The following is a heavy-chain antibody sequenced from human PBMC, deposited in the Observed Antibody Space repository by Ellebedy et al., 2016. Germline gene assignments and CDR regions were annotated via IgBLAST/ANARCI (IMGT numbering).Heavy chain of an antibody. J-gene: IGHJ4*02. CDR3: ARGEGIAFDY. D-gene: IGHD6-13*01. V-gene: IGHV4-38-2*02. Sequence: SETLSLXXTVSGYSISSGYYWGWIRQPPGKGLEWIGSIYHSGSTYYNPSLKSRVTISVDTSKNQFSLKLSSVTAADTAVYYCARGEGIAFDYWGQGTLVTVSS. CDR2: IYHSGST. CDR1: GYSISSGYY.